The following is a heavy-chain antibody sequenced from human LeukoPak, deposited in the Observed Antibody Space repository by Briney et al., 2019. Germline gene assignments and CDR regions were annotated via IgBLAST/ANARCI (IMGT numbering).Heavy chain of an antibody. Sequence: GGSLRLSCAASPFTFSSYGMHWVRQAPGKGLEWVAYIQYDGSNQQYANSVKGRFSISRDSSKNILYLQMNSLRAEDTAVYYCAKDRCSNGVGCYYYYMDVWGKGTTVTISS. CDR3: AKDRCSNGVGCYYYYMDV. CDR2: IQYDGSNQ. V-gene: IGHV3-30*02. D-gene: IGHD2-8*01. J-gene: IGHJ6*03. CDR1: PFTFSSYG.